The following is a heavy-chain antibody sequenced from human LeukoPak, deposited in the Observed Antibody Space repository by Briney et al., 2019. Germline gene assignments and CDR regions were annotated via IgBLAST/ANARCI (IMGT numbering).Heavy chain of an antibody. CDR1: GYTFTYRY. V-gene: IGHV1-45*02. Sequence: SVKVSCKASGYTFTYRYLHWVRQAPGQALEWMGWITPFNGNTNYAQKFQDRVTITRDRSMSTAYMELSSLRSEDTAMYYCTVDTARNWLDPWGQGTLVTVSS. CDR3: TVDTARNWLDP. CDR2: ITPFNGNT. D-gene: IGHD5-18*01. J-gene: IGHJ5*02.